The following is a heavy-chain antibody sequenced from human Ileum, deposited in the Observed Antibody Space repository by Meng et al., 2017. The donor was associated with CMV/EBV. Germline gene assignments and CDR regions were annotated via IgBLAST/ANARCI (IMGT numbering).Heavy chain of an antibody. CDR1: GFTFSSYG. V-gene: IGHV3-33*01. CDR2: IWYDGSNK. Sequence: GGSLRLSCAASGFTFSSYGMHWVRQALGKGREWVAVIWYDGSNKYYADSVKGRFTISRDNAKNSLYLQMNSLRAEDTALYYCARDRTVTTSANWFDPWGQGTLVTVSS. D-gene: IGHD4-17*01. CDR3: ARDRTVTTSANWFDP. J-gene: IGHJ5*02.